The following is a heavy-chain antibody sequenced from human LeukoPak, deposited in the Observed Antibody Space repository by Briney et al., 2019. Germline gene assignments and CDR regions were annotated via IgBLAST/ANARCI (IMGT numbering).Heavy chain of an antibody. J-gene: IGHJ4*02. CDR1: GYTFTSYY. V-gene: IGHV1-46*01. CDR2: INPSGGST. Sequence: ASVKVSCKASGYTFTSYYMHWVRQAPGQGLEWMGIINPSGGSTSYAQMFQGRVTMTRDMSTSTVYMELSSLRSEDTAVYYCGLAYCGGDCPGWGQGTLVTVSS. CDR3: GLAYCGGDCPG. D-gene: IGHD2-21*02.